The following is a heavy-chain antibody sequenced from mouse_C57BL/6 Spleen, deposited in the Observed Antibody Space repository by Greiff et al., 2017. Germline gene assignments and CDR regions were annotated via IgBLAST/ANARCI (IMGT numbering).Heavy chain of an antibody. D-gene: IGHD2-3*01. V-gene: IGHV14-1*01. CDR1: GFNIKDYY. CDR2: IDPADGDT. Sequence: VQLQQSGAELVRPGASVKLSCTASGFNIKDYYMHWVKQRPDQGLEWIGRIDPADGDTEYAPKFQGKAPMTADTSSNTAYLQLSSLTSEDTAGDYCTTGGWLPRNYWGQGTTLTVSS. CDR3: TTGGWLPRNY. J-gene: IGHJ2*01.